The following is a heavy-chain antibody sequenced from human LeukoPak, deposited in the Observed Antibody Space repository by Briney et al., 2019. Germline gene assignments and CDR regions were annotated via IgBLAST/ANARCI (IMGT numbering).Heavy chain of an antibody. CDR1: GFTFSSYG. Sequence: RSGGSLRLSCGASGFTFSSYGMHWVRQAPGKGLEWVAVIWYDGSNKYYADSVKGRFTISRDNSKNTLYLQMNSLRAEDTAVYYCARDLYSGYDSDDYWGQGTLVTVSS. CDR3: ARDLYSGYDSDDY. D-gene: IGHD5-12*01. J-gene: IGHJ4*02. CDR2: IWYDGSNK. V-gene: IGHV3-33*01.